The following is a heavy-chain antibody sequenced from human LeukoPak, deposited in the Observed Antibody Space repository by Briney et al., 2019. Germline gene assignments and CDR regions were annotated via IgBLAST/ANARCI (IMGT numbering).Heavy chain of an antibody. V-gene: IGHV4-61*02. J-gene: IGHJ5*02. CDR2: IYTSGST. CDR1: GGSISSGSYY. D-gene: IGHD3-22*01. Sequence: PSQTPSLTCTVSGGSISSGSYYWSWIRQPAGKGLEWIGRIYTSGSTNYNPSLKSRVTISVDTSKNQFSLKLSSVTAADTAVYYCARGGTYYYDSSGSPKPFDPWGQGTLVTVSS. CDR3: ARGGTYYYDSSGSPKPFDP.